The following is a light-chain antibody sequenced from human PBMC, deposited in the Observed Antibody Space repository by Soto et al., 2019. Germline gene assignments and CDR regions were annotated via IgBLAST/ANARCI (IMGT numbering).Light chain of an antibody. Sequence: QSVLTQTPSVSGDPGQKITMSFTGLSSNIGAGYDVHWYQQIPGAAPRLLIYADNNRPTGVPDRISASKSGTSASLAITGLQGEDEANYYCQSYDTSLSGVIFGAGTQLTFL. CDR1: SSNIGAGYD. CDR3: QSYDTSLSGVI. V-gene: IGLV1-40*01. J-gene: IGLJ2*01. CDR2: ADN.